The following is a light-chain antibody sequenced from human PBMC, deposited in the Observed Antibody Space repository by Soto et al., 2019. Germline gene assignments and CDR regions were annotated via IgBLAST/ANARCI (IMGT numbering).Light chain of an antibody. CDR1: LSISSK. CDR3: QQYNIWSSIT. CDR2: GAS. Sequence: EIVMTQSPATLSVSPGERATLSRRASLSISSKVGWYQQKPGQAPRLLIYGASTRATGVPPRFSGSGSGTEFTLTISSLQSEDFAVYYCQQYNIWSSITFGQGTRLEIK. V-gene: IGKV3-15*01. J-gene: IGKJ5*01.